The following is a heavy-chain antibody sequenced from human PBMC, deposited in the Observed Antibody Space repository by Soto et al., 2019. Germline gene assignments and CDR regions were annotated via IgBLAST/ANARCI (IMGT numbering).Heavy chain of an antibody. CDR1: GGNISSYY. D-gene: IGHD2-2*01. Sequence: SETHSLTSTVSGGNISSYYWSWIRQPPGKGLEWIGYIYYSGSTNYNPSLKSRVTISVDTSKNQFSLKLSSVTAADTAVYYCARLGYCSSTSCSIGAFDIWGQGTMVTVSS. V-gene: IGHV4-59*01. CDR2: IYYSGST. CDR3: ARLGYCSSTSCSIGAFDI. J-gene: IGHJ3*02.